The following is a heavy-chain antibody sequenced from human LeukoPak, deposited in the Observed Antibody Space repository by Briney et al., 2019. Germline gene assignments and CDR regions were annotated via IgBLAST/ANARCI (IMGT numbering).Heavy chain of an antibody. Sequence: PGGSLRLSCAASGFTFSSYAMSWVRQAPGKGLEWVSAISGSGGSTYYADSVKGRFTISRDNSKNTLHLQMNSLRAEDTAVYYCAKGLGASCYICYWDFFDYWGQGTLVTVSS. D-gene: IGHD2-2*02. V-gene: IGHV3-23*01. CDR3: AKGLGASCYICYWDFFDY. CDR1: GFTFSSYA. J-gene: IGHJ4*02. CDR2: ISGSGGST.